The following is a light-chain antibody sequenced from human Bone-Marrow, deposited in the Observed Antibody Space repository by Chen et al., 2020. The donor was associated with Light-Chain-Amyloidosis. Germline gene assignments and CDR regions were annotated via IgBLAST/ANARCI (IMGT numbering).Light chain of an antibody. Sequence: EIVVTQSPGTLSLSPGEGANLSCRASQTISSNYLTWYQQKFGQAPRLLIYGSSSRATGIPDRFTGSGSGTDFTLNINRLEPEDFAMYYCQQYGTSPLTVGGGTKVEIK. CDR2: GSS. CDR1: QTISSNY. J-gene: IGKJ4*01. V-gene: IGKV3-20*01. CDR3: QQYGTSPLT.